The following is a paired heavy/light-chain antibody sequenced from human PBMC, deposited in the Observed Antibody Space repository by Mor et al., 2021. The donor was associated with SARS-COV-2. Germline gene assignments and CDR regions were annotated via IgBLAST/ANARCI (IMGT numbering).Heavy chain of an antibody. V-gene: IGHV3-23*01. CDR2: ISPDGVYI. CDR3: ARQFPYGTIIGVANPFDP. D-gene: IGHD3-3*01. Sequence: EVQLLESGGGLVQPGGSLRLSCAASGFTFSTYAMTWVRQAPGKGLEWVSSISPDGVYIYYTDSVKGRFTFSRDNSKNTLSLQMNSLRAEDTAVYYCARQFPYGTIIGVANPFDPWGQGTLVTVSS. CDR1: GFTFSTYA. J-gene: IGHJ5*02.
Light chain of an antibody. Sequence: EIVLTQSPATLSLSPGERATLSCRASQSVSSFLAWYQQKPGQAPRLLIHDASNRAPGIPARFSGSGSGTDFTLTISSLEPEDFAFYYCHQHSNWPLTFGGGTKVEIK. CDR2: DAS. CDR3: HQHSNWPLT. CDR1: QSVSSF. V-gene: IGKV3-11*01. J-gene: IGKJ4*01.